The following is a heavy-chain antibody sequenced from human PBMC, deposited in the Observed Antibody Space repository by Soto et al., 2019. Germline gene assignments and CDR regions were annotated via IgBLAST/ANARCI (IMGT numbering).Heavy chain of an antibody. V-gene: IGHV1-3*01. D-gene: IGHD6-13*01. CDR1: GYTFTSYA. J-gene: IGHJ6*02. CDR3: AGRGKIAAAGLYGMDV. Sequence: APVTVSCRASGYTFTSYAMHWGRQAPGQRLEWMGWINAGNGNTKYSQKFQGRVTITRDTSASTAYMELSSLRSEDTAVYYCAGRGKIAAAGLYGMDVLGQGTTVTVSS. CDR2: INAGNGNT.